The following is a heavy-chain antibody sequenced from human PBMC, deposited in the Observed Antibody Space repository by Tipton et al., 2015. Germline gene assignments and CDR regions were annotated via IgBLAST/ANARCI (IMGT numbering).Heavy chain of an antibody. Sequence: GLVKPSETLSVICSVSGDSISSSNWWSWVRQPPGKGLEWIGEIHHGGSTNYNPSLKSRVTMSVDTSKNQFSLHLSSVTAADTAVYYCARLHPGDDWGQGTLVTVSS. CDR3: ARLHPGDD. CDR2: IHHGGST. J-gene: IGHJ4*02. CDR1: GDSISSSNW. V-gene: IGHV4-4*02. D-gene: IGHD3-16*01.